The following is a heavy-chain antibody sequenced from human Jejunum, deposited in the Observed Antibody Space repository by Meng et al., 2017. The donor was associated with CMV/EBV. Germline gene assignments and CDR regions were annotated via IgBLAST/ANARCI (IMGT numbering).Heavy chain of an antibody. D-gene: IGHD5-24*01. CDR3: ASHKDGYNPFDY. V-gene: IGHV3-21*01. CDR2: ISSTNGDI. Sequence: EVQLGESGGGLVKPGGSLRLSCAASGLPFNSYSMNWVRQAPGKGLEWVSSISSTNGDIYYADSVKGRFTISRDNAKNSLYLQMNNLRVEDTAVYYCASHKDGYNPFDYWGQGTLVTVSS. J-gene: IGHJ4*02. CDR1: GLPFNSYS.